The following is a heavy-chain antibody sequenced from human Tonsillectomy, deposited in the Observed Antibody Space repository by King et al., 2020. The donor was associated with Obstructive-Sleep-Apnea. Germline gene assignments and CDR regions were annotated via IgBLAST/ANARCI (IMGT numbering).Heavy chain of an antibody. D-gene: IGHD3-10*01. CDR1: GYSISSGYY. Sequence: VQLQESGPGLVKPSETLSLTCTVSGYSISSGYYWGWIRQPPGKGLEWIGSIYHSGSTYYNPSLKSRVPISVGTSKNQFALKLSSVTAADTAVYYCARGYGGSGIEVWFDPWGQGTLVTVSS. CDR2: IYHSGST. CDR3: ARGYGGSGIEVWFDP. J-gene: IGHJ5*02. V-gene: IGHV4-38-2*02.